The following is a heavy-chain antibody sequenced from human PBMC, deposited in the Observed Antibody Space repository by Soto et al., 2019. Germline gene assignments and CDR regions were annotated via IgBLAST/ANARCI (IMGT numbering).Heavy chain of an antibody. CDR1: GGSISSSSYY. J-gene: IGHJ4*02. Sequence: SETLSLTCTVSGGSISSSSYYWGWIRQPPGKGLEWIGSIYYSGSTYYNPSLKSRVTISADTSKNQFSLKLSSVTAADTAVYYCARLIAAAGGNRAYWGQGTLVTVSS. V-gene: IGHV4-39*01. CDR3: ARLIAAAGGNRAY. CDR2: IYYSGST. D-gene: IGHD6-13*01.